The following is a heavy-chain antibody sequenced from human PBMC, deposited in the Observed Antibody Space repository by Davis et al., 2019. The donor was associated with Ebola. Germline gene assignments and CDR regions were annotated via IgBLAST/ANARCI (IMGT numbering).Heavy chain of an antibody. Sequence: ASVKVSCKASGYTFTSYDINWVRQATGQGLEWMGWMSPNSGNTGYAQKFQGRVTMTRNTSISTAYMELSSLRSDDTAMYYCARTYSSGYYYLYYFDYWGQGTLVTVSS. CDR1: GYTFTSYD. CDR3: ARTYSSGYYYLYYFDY. D-gene: IGHD3-22*01. V-gene: IGHV1-8*01. J-gene: IGHJ4*02. CDR2: MSPNSGNT.